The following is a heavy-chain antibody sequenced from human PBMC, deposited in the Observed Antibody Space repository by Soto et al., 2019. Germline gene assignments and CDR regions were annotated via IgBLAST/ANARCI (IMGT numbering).Heavy chain of an antibody. V-gene: IGHV4-39*01. D-gene: IGHD5-18*01. CDR2: IYYSGST. Sequence: PSETLALTCTVSGGSISSSSYYWGWIRQPPVKGLEWFGSIYYSGSTYYNPSLKSRVTISVDTSKNQFSLKLSSVTAADTAVYYCARQSLDTAMVVSYYYYYGMDVWGQGTTVTVSS. CDR3: ARQSLDTAMVVSYYYYYGMDV. CDR1: GGSISSSSYY. J-gene: IGHJ6*02.